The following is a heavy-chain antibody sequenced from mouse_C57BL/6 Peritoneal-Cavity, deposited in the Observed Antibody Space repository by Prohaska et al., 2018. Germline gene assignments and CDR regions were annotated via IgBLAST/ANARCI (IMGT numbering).Heavy chain of an antibody. CDR2: IDPENGDT. V-gene: IGHV14-4*01. D-gene: IGHD1-1*01. CDR3: TTPYYDGSRN. J-gene: IGHJ2*01. Sequence: EVQLQQSGAELVRPGASVKLSCTASGFNIKDDYMHWVKQRPEQGLEWIGWIDPENGDTEYASKFQGKATITADTSSNTAYLQLSSLTSEDTAVYYCTTPYYDGSRNWGQGTTLTVSS. CDR1: GFNIKDDY.